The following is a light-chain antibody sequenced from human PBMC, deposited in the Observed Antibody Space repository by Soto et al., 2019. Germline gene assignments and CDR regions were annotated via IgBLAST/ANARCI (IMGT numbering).Light chain of an antibody. Sequence: EIVLTQSPATLSLSPGERATLSCRASQSVSSYLAWYQQKPGQAPRLLIYDASNRATGIPARFSGSGSGTDFTLTISSLEPEDFAVYYCQQRSNWQGGTFGQGTKLEIK. CDR3: QQRSNWQGGT. J-gene: IGKJ2*02. CDR2: DAS. CDR1: QSVSSY. V-gene: IGKV3-11*01.